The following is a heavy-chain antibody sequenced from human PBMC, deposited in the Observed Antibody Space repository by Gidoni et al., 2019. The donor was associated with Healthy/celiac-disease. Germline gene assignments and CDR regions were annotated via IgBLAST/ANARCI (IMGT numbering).Heavy chain of an antibody. CDR1: GYGFTSYC. D-gene: IGHD3-22*01. CDR3: ATQYYYDSSGYYYDAFDI. V-gene: IGHV5-51*01. J-gene: IGHJ3*02. CDR2: IYPGDSDT. Sequence: EVQLVQSGAEVKKPGASLKTPCQGSGYGFTSYCIGWVRQMPGKGLEWLGIIYPGDSDTRYSPSFQGQVTSSADKSISTAYLQWSSLKASDTAMYYCATQYYYDSSGYYYDAFDIWGQGTMVTVSS.